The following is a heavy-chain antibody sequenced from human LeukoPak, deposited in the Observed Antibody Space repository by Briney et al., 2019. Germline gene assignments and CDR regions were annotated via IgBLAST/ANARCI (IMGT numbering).Heavy chain of an antibody. J-gene: IGHJ4*02. CDR3: ARYVYSSGWLYYFDY. CDR2: ISSSSSYI. Sequence: GGSLRLSCAASGFTFSSYSMIWVRQAPGKGLEWVSSISSSSSYIYYADSVKGRFTISRDNAKNSLYLQMNSLRAEDTAVYYCARYVYSSGWLYYFDYWGQGTLVTVSS. CDR1: GFTFSSYS. V-gene: IGHV3-21*01. D-gene: IGHD6-19*01.